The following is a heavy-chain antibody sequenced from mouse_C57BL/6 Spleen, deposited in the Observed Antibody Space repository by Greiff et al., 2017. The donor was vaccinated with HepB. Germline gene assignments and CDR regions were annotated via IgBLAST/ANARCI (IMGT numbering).Heavy chain of an antibody. CDR3: AKAYYSNYNY. Sequence: EVQLQQSGPELVKPGASVKMSCKASGYTFTDYNMHWVKQSHGKSLEWIGYINPNNGGTSYNQKFKGKATLTVNKSSSTAYMELRSLTSEDSAVYYCAKAYYSNYNYWGQGTTLTVSA. CDR2: INPNNGGT. J-gene: IGHJ2*01. D-gene: IGHD2-5*01. CDR1: GYTFTDYN. V-gene: IGHV1-22*01.